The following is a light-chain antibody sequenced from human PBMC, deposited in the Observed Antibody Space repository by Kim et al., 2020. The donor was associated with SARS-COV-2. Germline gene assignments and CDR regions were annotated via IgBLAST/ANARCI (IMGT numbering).Light chain of an antibody. Sequence: GQSVTISCTGNSSDVGGYNYVSWYQQHPGKAPKLMIYDVSKRPSGVPDRFSGSKSGNTASLTISGLQVEDEADYYCCSYAGDYTYVFGTGTKVTVL. CDR3: CSYAGDYTYV. CDR2: DVS. V-gene: IGLV2-11*01. J-gene: IGLJ1*01. CDR1: SSDVGGYNY.